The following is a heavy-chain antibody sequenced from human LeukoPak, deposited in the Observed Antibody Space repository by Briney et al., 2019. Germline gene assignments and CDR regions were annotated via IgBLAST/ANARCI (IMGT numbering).Heavy chain of an antibody. V-gene: IGHV3-23*01. CDR3: AKDLKWVHLWSRGDY. CDR1: GFTFSSYA. J-gene: IGHJ4*02. Sequence: GGSLRLSCAASGFTFSSYAMTWVRQAPGKGLEWVSAISGSGDSTYYADSVKGRFTISRDNSKNTLYLQMNSLRAEDTALYYCAKDLKWVHLWSRGDYWGQGTLVTVSS. D-gene: IGHD5-18*01. CDR2: ISGSGDST.